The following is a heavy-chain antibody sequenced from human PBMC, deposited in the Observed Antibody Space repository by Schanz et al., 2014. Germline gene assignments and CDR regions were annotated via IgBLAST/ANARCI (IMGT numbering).Heavy chain of an antibody. CDR3: AKDAENTAMITDYFDY. Sequence: VQLLESGGGLVQPGGSLRLSCAASGFTFRGYAMSCVRQAPGKGLEWVALVSSDGNNDYYTDSVKGRFTISRDNSKTTVYLQMNSLRAEDTAVYYCAKDAENTAMITDYFDYWGQGTLVTVSS. V-gene: IGHV3-30*18. CDR1: GFTFRGYA. D-gene: IGHD5-18*01. J-gene: IGHJ4*02. CDR2: VSSDGNND.